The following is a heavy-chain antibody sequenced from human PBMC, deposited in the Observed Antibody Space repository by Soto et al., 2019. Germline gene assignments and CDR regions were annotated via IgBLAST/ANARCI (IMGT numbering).Heavy chain of an antibody. CDR1: GGSISSGGYS. Sequence: SETLSLTCAVSGGSISSGGYSWSWIRQPPGKGLEWIGYIYHSGSTYYNPSLKSRVTISVDRSKNQFSLKLSSVTAADTAVYYCARVGHGSGSYGDWFDPWGQGTLVTVSS. CDR2: IYHSGST. J-gene: IGHJ5*02. D-gene: IGHD3-10*01. V-gene: IGHV4-30-2*01. CDR3: ARVGHGSGSYGDWFDP.